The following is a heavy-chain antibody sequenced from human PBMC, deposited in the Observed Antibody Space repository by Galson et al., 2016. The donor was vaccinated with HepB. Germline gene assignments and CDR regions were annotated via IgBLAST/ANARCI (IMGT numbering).Heavy chain of an antibody. D-gene: IGHD3-16*01. Sequence: SLRISCAASGFTFTDYYMNWIRLAPGKGLGWTSYISSSGHISADFVRYADSVKGRFSISRDHANNSLYPQMNSLSAEDTAVYFCARTPATNCYGYWCDYYGMDVWGQGTTVTVSS. J-gene: IGHJ6*02. V-gene: IGHV3-11*04. CDR3: ARTPATNCYGYWCDYYGMDV. CDR1: GFTFTDYY. CDR2: ISSSGHISADFV.